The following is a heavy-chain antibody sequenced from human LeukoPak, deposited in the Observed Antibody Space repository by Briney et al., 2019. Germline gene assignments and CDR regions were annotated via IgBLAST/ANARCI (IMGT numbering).Heavy chain of an antibody. CDR1: GFTFSSYA. J-gene: IGHJ4*02. CDR2: ISDSGDRT. CDR3: AKGKDC. Sequence: GGSLRLSCAASGFTFSSYAMSWVRQAPGKGLEWVSGISDSGDRTYDADAVKGRFTISRDNSKNTLYLQMNTLRAEDTAVYYCAKGKDCWGQGTLVTVSS. V-gene: IGHV3-23*01.